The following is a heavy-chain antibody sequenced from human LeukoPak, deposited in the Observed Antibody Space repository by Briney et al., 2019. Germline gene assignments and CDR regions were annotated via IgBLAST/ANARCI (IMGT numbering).Heavy chain of an antibody. CDR1: GFTFSSYW. CDR2: IKQDGSEK. D-gene: IGHD6-13*01. V-gene: IGHV3-7*01. CDR3: ARALDPIAPHPPDY. Sequence: GGSLRLSCAASGFTFSSYWMSWVRQAPGKGLEWVANIKQDGSEKYYVDSVKGRFTISRDNSKNTLYLQMNSLRAEDTAVYYCARALDPIAPHPPDYWGQGTLVTVSS. J-gene: IGHJ4*02.